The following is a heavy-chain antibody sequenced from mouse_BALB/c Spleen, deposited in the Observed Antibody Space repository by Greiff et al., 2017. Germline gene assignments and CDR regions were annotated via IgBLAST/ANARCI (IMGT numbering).Heavy chain of an antibody. CDR2: ISSGGSYT. CDR3: ARSEGMDY. J-gene: IGHJ4*01. V-gene: IGHV5-6*02. CDR1: GFTFSSYG. Sequence: DVKLVESGGDLVKPGGSLKLSCAASGFTFSSYGMSWVRQTPDKRLEWVATISSGGSYTYYADTVKGRFTISRDNPKNTLFLQMTSLRSEDTAMYYCARSEGMDYWGQGTSVTVSS.